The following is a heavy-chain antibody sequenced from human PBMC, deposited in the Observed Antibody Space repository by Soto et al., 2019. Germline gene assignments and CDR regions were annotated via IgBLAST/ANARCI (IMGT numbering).Heavy chain of an antibody. D-gene: IGHD2-15*01. CDR2: ISSSGSTI. V-gene: IGHV3-11*01. CDR3: ARVDCSGGSCPPEAFRYVRTFDI. Sequence: PGGSLRLSCAASGFTFSDYYMSWIRQAPGKGLEWVSYISSSGSTIYYADSVKGRFTISRDNAKNSLYLQMNSLRAEDTAVYYCARVDCSGGSCPPEAFRYVRTFDIWGQGTMVTVSS. CDR1: GFTFSDYY. J-gene: IGHJ3*02.